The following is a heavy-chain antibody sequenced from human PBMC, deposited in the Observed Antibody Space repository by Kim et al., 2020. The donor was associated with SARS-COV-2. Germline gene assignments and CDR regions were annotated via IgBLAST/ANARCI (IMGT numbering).Heavy chain of an antibody. Sequence: SETLSLTCTVSGGSISSYYWSWIRQPPGKGLEWIGYIYYSGSTNYNPSLKSRVTISVDTSKNQFSLKLSSVTAADTAVYYCARGYYYGSGSYSYEYYFDYWGQGTLVTVSS. CDR1: GGSISSYY. CDR2: IYYSGST. D-gene: IGHD3-10*01. J-gene: IGHJ4*02. CDR3: ARGYYYGSGSYSYEYYFDY. V-gene: IGHV4-59*13.